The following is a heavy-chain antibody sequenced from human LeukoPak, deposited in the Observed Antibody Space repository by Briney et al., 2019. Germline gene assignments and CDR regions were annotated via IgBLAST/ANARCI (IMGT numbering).Heavy chain of an antibody. Sequence: ASVKVSCKASGYTFTSYYMHWVRQAPGQGLEWMGWISAYNGNTNYAQKLQGRVIMTTDTSTSTAYMELRSLRSDDTAVYYCARDEVSGDRDFDYWGQGTLVTVSS. CDR3: ARDEVSGDRDFDY. V-gene: IGHV1-18*04. D-gene: IGHD4-17*01. J-gene: IGHJ4*02. CDR1: GYTFTSYY. CDR2: ISAYNGNT.